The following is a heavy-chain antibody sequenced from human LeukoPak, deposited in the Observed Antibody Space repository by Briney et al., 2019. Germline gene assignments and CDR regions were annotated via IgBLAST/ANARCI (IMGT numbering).Heavy chain of an antibody. Sequence: ASVKVSCKASGYTFTSYAITWVRPAPGQGLEWMGWISASKGNQNHAQKPQGRVNMTTNKSTTTAYMELRSLRSDDTAVYYCARVRLDNTMNFDYWGQRALWTVSS. J-gene: IGHJ4*02. CDR3: ARVRLDNTMNFDY. CDR2: ISASKGNQ. V-gene: IGHV1-18*01. D-gene: IGHD3-22*01. CDR1: GYTFTSYA.